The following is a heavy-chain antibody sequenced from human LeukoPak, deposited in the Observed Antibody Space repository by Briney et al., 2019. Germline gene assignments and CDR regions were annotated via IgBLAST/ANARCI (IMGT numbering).Heavy chain of an antibody. J-gene: IGHJ5*02. CDR1: GYTFTNYD. CDR2: MNPNSGNT. D-gene: IGHD4-23*01. V-gene: IGHV1-8*03. Sequence: ASVKVSCKASGYTFTNYDINWVRQATGQGLEWMGWMNPNSGNTGYAQKFQGRVTITRNTSISTAYMELSSLTSEDTAVYYCAGDYGGNSGWFDPWGQGTLVTVSS. CDR3: AGDYGGNSGWFDP.